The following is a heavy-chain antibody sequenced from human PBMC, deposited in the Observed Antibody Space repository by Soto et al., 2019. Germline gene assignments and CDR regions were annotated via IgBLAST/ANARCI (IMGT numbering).Heavy chain of an antibody. CDR1: GFTFSNYE. Sequence: EAQLVESGGGLVRPGGSLRLSRAASGFTFSNYEMHWVRQAPGKGLEYVSGISNNGAHTDYAKSVKGRFTISRDNSENTLYLQMGSLRAEDMALYYCARRGYGSRWPNVYMDVWGKGTTVTVSS. D-gene: IGHD6-13*01. CDR3: ARRGYGSRWPNVYMDV. J-gene: IGHJ6*03. CDR2: ISNNGAHT. V-gene: IGHV3-64*01.